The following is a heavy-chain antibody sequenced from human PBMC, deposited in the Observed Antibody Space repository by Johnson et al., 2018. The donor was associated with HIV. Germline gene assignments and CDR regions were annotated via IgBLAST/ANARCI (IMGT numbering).Heavy chain of an antibody. Sequence: QVQLVESGGGVVQPGRSLRLSCAASGFTFSSYGMHWVRQAPGKGLEWVAVISYDGSNKYYADSVKGRFTISRDNSKNTLYLQMNSLRAEDTAVYYCARDRGRQLKLGAFDIWGQGTMVTVSS. CDR2: ISYDGSNK. CDR1: GFTFSSYG. V-gene: IGHV3-30*03. J-gene: IGHJ3*02. D-gene: IGHD6-13*01. CDR3: ARDRGRQLKLGAFDI.